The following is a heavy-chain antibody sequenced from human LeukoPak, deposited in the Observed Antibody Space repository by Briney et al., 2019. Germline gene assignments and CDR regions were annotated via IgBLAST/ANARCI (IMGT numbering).Heavy chain of an antibody. CDR2: ISYDGSNK. D-gene: IGHD3-22*01. Sequence: PGGSLRLSCAASGFTFSSYGMHRVRQAPGKGLEWVAVISYDGSNKYYADSVKGRFTISRDNSKNTLYLQMNSLRAEDTAVYYCAKGHSTMTGDYFDYWGQGTLVTVSS. V-gene: IGHV3-30*18. CDR3: AKGHSTMTGDYFDY. J-gene: IGHJ4*02. CDR1: GFTFSSYG.